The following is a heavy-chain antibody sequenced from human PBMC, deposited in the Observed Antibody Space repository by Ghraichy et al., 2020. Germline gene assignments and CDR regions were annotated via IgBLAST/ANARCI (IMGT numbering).Heavy chain of an antibody. CDR3: VREYCRGGSCFFGTGGSHFDY. CDR2: IKSDGTDR. D-gene: IGHD2-15*01. Sequence: LSLTCAASGFALSNYWMHWVRQAPGKGLLWVSRIKSDGTDRTYADSVKGRFTISRDNAKNTLYLQMNSLRVEDTAVYYCVREYCRGGSCFFGTGGSHFDYWGQGILVTVSS. V-gene: IGHV3-74*01. CDR1: GFALSNYW. J-gene: IGHJ4*02.